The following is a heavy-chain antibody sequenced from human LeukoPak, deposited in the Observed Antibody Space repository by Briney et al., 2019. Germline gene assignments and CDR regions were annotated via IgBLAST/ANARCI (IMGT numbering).Heavy chain of an antibody. D-gene: IGHD3-10*01. V-gene: IGHV3-9*01. CDR1: GFTFDDYA. Sequence: PGGSLRLSCAASGFTFDDYAMHWVRQAPGKGLEWVSGISWNSGSIGYADSVKGRFTISRDNAKNSLYLQMNSLRAEDTALYYCARTSEPYYGSGSSNFDYWGQGTLVTVSS. CDR3: ARTSEPYYGSGSSNFDY. J-gene: IGHJ4*02. CDR2: ISWNSGSI.